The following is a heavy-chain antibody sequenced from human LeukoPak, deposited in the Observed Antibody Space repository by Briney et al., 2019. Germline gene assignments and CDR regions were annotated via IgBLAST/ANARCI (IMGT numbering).Heavy chain of an antibody. Sequence: ASVKVYCKASGYTFTSYDIKWVRQATGQGLEWMGWMNPNSGNTGYAQKFQGRVTMTRNTSISTAYMELSSLRSEDTAVYYCARAPTTVVTFNWFDPWGQGTLVTVSS. CDR2: MNPNSGNT. V-gene: IGHV1-8*01. D-gene: IGHD4-23*01. J-gene: IGHJ5*02. CDR3: ARAPTTVVTFNWFDP. CDR1: GYTFTSYD.